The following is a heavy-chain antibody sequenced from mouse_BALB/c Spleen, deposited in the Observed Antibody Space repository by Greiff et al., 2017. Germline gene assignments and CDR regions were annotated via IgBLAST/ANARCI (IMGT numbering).Heavy chain of an antibody. Sequence: VQLQQPGAELVKPGASVKMSCKASGYTFTSYNMHWVKQTPGQGLEWIGAIYPGNGDTSYNQKFKGKATLTADKSSSTAYMQLSSLTSEDSAVYYCARFFLIFDYWGQGTTLTVSS. CDR2: IYPGNGDT. CDR1: GYTFTSYN. V-gene: IGHV1-12*01. D-gene: IGHD1-1*01. CDR3: ARFFLIFDY. J-gene: IGHJ2*01.